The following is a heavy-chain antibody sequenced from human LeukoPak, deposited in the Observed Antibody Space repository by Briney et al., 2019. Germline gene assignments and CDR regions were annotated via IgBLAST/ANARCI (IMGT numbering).Heavy chain of an antibody. CDR2: IIPIFGTA. Sequence: SVKVSCKASGGTFSSYAISWVRQAPGQGLEWMGGIIPIFGTANYAQKFQGRVTITADESTSTAYMELSSLRSEDTAVYYCARGKATTIFGVVFDYWGQGTLVTVSS. V-gene: IGHV1-69*13. D-gene: IGHD3-3*01. CDR1: GGTFSSYA. J-gene: IGHJ4*02. CDR3: ARGKATTIFGVVFDY.